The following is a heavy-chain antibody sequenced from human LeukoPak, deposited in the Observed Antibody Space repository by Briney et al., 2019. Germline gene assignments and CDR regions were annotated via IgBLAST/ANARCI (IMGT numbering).Heavy chain of an antibody. CDR2: IRSKANSYAT. CDR3: TRDYDSSGYQEDYYYYYGMDV. V-gene: IGHV3-73*01. J-gene: IGHJ6*02. CDR1: GFTFSGSA. D-gene: IGHD3-22*01. Sequence: GGSLRLSCAASGFTFSGSAMHWVRQASGKGLEWVGRIRSKANSYATAYVASVKGRFTISRDDSKNTAYLQMNSLKTEDTAVYYCTRDYDSSGYQEDYYYYYGMDVWGQGTTVTVSS.